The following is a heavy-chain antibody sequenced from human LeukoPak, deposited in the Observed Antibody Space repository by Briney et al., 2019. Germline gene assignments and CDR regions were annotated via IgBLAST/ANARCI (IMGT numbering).Heavy chain of an antibody. V-gene: IGHV3-23*01. Sequence: GGSLRLSCAASGFTFISYAMSWVRQAPGKGLEWVSAISGSGGSTYYADSVKGRFTISRDNSKNTPYLQMNSLRAEDTAVYYCATAVGHDSSGYFDYWGQGTLVTVSS. CDR3: ATAVGHDSSGYFDY. J-gene: IGHJ4*02. CDR2: ISGSGGST. CDR1: GFTFISYA. D-gene: IGHD3-22*01.